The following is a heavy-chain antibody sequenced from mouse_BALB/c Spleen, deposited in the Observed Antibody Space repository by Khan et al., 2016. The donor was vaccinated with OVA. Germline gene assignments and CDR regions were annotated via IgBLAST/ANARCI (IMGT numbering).Heavy chain of an antibody. CDR1: GYSITSGYG. J-gene: IGHJ2*01. Sequence: EVQLQESGPGLVKPSQSLSLTCTVTGYSITSGYGWNWIRQFPGNKLEWMGYISYSGSTNYNPSLKSRISINRDTSKKQFFLQLKSVTTEDTATYYCARTARIKYWGQGTTLTVSS. D-gene: IGHD1-2*01. CDR3: ARTARIKY. CDR2: ISYSGST. V-gene: IGHV3-2*02.